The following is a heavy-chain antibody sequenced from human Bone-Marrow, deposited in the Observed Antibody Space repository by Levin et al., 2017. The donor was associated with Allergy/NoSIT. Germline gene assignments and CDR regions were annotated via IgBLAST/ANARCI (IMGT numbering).Heavy chain of an antibody. Sequence: HSGGSLRLSCAASGFNFRSHALHWVRQAPGKGLEWVALISLHGDNELYGAAVKGRFTISRDDSRTTLHLDMSGLRPDDTAVYYCTRAGGGGYDYWGQGTLVTVSS. CDR3: TRAGGGGYDY. V-gene: IGHV3-30-3*01. CDR1: GFNFRSHA. CDR2: ISLHGDNE. J-gene: IGHJ4*02. D-gene: IGHD5-12*01.